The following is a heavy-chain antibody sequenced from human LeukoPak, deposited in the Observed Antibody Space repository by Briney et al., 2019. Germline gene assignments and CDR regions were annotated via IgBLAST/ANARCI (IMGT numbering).Heavy chain of an antibody. CDR2: VSGNGGRT. CDR3: ARVDHNSGSSYDY. CDR1: GFTFSNYG. V-gene: IGHV3-23*01. J-gene: IGHJ4*02. Sequence: GGSLRLSCAASGFTFSNYGMSWVRQAPGKGLEWVSGVSGNGGRTYYADSVKGRFTISRDNSKNTVYVQMNSLRAEDTAVYYCARVDHNSGSSYDYWGQGTLVTVSS. D-gene: IGHD3-10*01.